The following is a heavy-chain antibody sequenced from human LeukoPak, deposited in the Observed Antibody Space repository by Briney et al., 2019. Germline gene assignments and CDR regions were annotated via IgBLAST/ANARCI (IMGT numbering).Heavy chain of an antibody. D-gene: IGHD2-2*01. CDR2: IYYSGNT. CDR3: ARVIDAPCRSTSCYYVAFDI. Sequence: KPSETLSLTCTVSGGSISSGGYYWSWIRQHPGKGLEWIGYIYYSGNTYYNPSLKSRVTISVDTSKNQFSLKLSSVTAADTAVYYCARVIDAPCRSTSCYYVAFDIWGQGTMVTVSS. CDR1: GGSISSGGYY. J-gene: IGHJ3*02. V-gene: IGHV4-31*03.